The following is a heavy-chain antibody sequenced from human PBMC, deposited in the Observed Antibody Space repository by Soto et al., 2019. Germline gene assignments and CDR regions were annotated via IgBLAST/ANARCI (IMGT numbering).Heavy chain of an antibody. CDR3: GRCSSTSCHLGADY. CDR2: ISHDGSNK. J-gene: IGHJ4*02. V-gene: IGHV3-30-3*01. CDR1: GFTFSSYA. D-gene: IGHD2-2*01. Sequence: QVQLVESGGGVVQPGRSLRLSCAASGFTFSSYAMHWVHQAPGKGLEWVALISHDGSNKCYADSVKGRFTISRDNSKNTLYLQMNSLRTEDTSVYYCGRCSSTSCHLGADYWGQGTLVTVSS.